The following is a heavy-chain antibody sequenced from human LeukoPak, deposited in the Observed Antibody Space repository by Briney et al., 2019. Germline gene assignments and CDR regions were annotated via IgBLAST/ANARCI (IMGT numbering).Heavy chain of an antibody. J-gene: IGHJ4*02. V-gene: IGHV3-7*01. CDR3: ASGPYYDILTGYYRY. CDR2: IKQDGSEK. D-gene: IGHD3-9*01. Sequence: PGGSLRLSCAASGFTFSSYWMSWVRQAPGKGLEWVANIKQDGSEKYYVDSVKGRFTISRDNAKNSLYLQMNSLRAEDTAVYYCASGPYYDILTGYYRYWGQGTLVTVSS. CDR1: GFTFSSYW.